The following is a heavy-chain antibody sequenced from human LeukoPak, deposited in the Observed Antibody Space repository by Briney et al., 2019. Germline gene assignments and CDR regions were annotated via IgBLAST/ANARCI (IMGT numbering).Heavy chain of an antibody. Sequence: GSLRLSCAVSGFTVSSNYMSWVRQPPGKGLEWIGNIFYSGSTYYSPSLKSRVTISLDTSRNQFSLKLNSVTAADTAVYYCAKSNGYGLVDIWGQGTMVTVSS. D-gene: IGHD3-10*01. CDR2: IFYSGST. V-gene: IGHV4-59*02. CDR1: GFTVSSNY. CDR3: AKSNGYGLVDI. J-gene: IGHJ3*02.